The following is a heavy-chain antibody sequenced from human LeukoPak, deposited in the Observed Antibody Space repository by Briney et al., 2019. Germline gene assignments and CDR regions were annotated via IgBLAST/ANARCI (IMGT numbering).Heavy chain of an antibody. D-gene: IGHD3-9*01. CDR1: GFTFSNYG. Sequence: PGGSLRLSCTASGFTFSNYGMLWVRQAPGKGLEGVAVISYDGSNKYYADSVKGRFTISRDNSKNTLYLQMNSLRAEDTAVYYCARDSDDILTGYYNVGEYFQHWGQGTLVTVSS. CDR3: ARDSDDILTGYYNVGEYFQH. CDR2: ISYDGSNK. J-gene: IGHJ1*01. V-gene: IGHV3-30*19.